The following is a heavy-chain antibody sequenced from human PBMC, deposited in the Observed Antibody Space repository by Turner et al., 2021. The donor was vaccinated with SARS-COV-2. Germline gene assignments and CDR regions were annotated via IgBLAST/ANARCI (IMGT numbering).Heavy chain of an antibody. V-gene: IGHV3-30*18. Sequence: QVQLVESGGGVVQPGRSLRLPCAASGFTFSSYDMHWVRQAPGKGLEWAAVISFDGSNKYYADSVKGRFTISRDNSKNTLYLQMNSLRAEDTAVYYCAKSGYSYGYREYYFDYWGQGTLVTVSS. J-gene: IGHJ4*02. CDR1: GFTFSSYD. CDR3: AKSGYSYGYREYYFDY. CDR2: ISFDGSNK. D-gene: IGHD5-18*01.